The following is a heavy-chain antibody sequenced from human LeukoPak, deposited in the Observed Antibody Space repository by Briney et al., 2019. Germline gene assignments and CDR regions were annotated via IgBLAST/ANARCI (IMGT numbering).Heavy chain of an antibody. CDR3: ARHLSGTAMAHYFDH. J-gene: IGHJ4*02. CDR2: IYTSGST. CDR1: GGSISSGSYY. V-gene: IGHV4-61*02. Sequence: SQTLSLTCTVSGGSISSGSYYWSWIRQPAGKGLEWIGRIYTSGSTNYNPSLKSRVTISVDTSKNQFSLKLSSVTAADTAVYYCARHLSGTAMAHYFDHWGQGTVVTVSS. D-gene: IGHD5-18*01.